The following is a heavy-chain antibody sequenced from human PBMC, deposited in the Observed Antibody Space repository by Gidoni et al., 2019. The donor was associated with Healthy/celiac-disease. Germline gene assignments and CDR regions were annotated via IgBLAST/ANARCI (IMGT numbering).Heavy chain of an antibody. J-gene: IGHJ4*02. CDR1: GGTFSSYA. Sequence: QVQLVQSGAEVKKPGSSVKVSCKASGGTFSSYAISWVRQAPVQGLAWMGVIIPIFGKANYAQKFQGRVTITADESTSTAYMELRSMRSEDTAVYYCAREKGGSGSYLYYFDYWGQGNLVTVSS. V-gene: IGHV1-69*01. D-gene: IGHD1-26*01. CDR3: AREKGGSGSYLYYFDY. CDR2: IIPIFGKA.